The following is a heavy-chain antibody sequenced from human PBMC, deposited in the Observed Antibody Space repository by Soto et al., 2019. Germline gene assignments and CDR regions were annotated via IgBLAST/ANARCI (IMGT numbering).Heavy chain of an antibody. Sequence: QVQLQESGPGLVKPSQTLSLTCTVSGGSISSGGYYWSWIRQHPGKGLGGIGHIYYSGITYYNPSFKSRVTISVDTSTNQFSLKLGSVTAADTAVYYCARVGGINWFDPWGQGTLVTVSS. CDR3: ARVGGINWFDP. CDR2: IYYSGIT. CDR1: GGSISSGGYY. V-gene: IGHV4-31*03. D-gene: IGHD3-16*01. J-gene: IGHJ5*02.